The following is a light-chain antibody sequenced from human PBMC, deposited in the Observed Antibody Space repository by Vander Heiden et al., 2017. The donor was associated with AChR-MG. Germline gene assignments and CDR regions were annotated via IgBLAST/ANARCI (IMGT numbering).Light chain of an antibody. Sequence: EIVLTHSPATLSFCPGARATLSCRASPSVCSCHLAWYQPRPGQAPRLLIYGTSSRATGIPDRLSGSGSGTDFTLTISRLEPGDLAVYYCQQYTSSPPTFGGEIKVEIK. CDR3: QQYTSSPPT. V-gene: IGKV3-20*01. J-gene: IGKJ4*01. CDR1: PSVCSCH. CDR2: GTS.